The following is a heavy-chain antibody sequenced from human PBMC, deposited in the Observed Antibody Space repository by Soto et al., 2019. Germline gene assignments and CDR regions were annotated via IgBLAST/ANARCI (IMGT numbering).Heavy chain of an antibody. CDR1: GGSISSYY. Sequence: SETLSLTCTVSGGSISSYYWSWIRQPPGKGLEWIGYIYYSGSTNYNPSLKSRVTISVDTSKNQFSLKLSSVTAADTAVYYCARHHSSSWYWFDPWGQGTLVTVSS. J-gene: IGHJ5*02. CDR2: IYYSGST. D-gene: IGHD6-13*01. V-gene: IGHV4-59*08. CDR3: ARHHSSSWYWFDP.